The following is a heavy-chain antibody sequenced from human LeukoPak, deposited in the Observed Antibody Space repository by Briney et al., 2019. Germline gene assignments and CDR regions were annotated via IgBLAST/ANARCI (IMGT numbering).Heavy chain of an antibody. CDR2: IKQDGSEK. V-gene: IGHV3-7*01. CDR3: ATQTLSIVVVLPYYMDV. Sequence: GGSLRLSCAASGFTFSSYWMSWVRQAPGKGLEWVANIKQDGSEKYYVDSVKGRFTISRDNAKNSLYLQMNSLRAEDTAVYYCATQTLSIVVVLPYYMDVWGKGTTVTVSS. CDR1: GFTFSSYW. D-gene: IGHD2-2*01. J-gene: IGHJ6*03.